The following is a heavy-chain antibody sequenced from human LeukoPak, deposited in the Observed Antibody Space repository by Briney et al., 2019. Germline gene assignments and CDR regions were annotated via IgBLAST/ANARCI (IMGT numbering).Heavy chain of an antibody. CDR3: ARSVAFFDY. V-gene: IGHV4-59*08. CDR2: IYYSGST. Sequence: SETLSLTCTVSGGSISSYYWSWIRQPPGKGLEWIGYIYYSGSTNYNPSLKSRVTISVDTSKNQFSLKLSSVTAADTAVYYCARSVAFFDYWGQGTLVTVSS. J-gene: IGHJ4*02. D-gene: IGHD5-12*01. CDR1: GGSISSYY.